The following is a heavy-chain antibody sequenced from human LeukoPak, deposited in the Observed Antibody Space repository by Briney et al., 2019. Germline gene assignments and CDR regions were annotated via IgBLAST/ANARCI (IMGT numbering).Heavy chain of an antibody. D-gene: IGHD4-17*01. Sequence: GGSLRLSCAASGFTFGSFGMNWVRQAPGKGLEWVSSISTRSSYIYYADSVKGRFTVSRDNAKSSLYLQINSLRAEDTAVYYCARLFSYGDYGGGGDYWGQGTLVTVSS. CDR1: GFTFGSFG. J-gene: IGHJ4*02. CDR3: ARLFSYGDYGGGGDY. CDR2: ISTRSSYI. V-gene: IGHV3-21*01.